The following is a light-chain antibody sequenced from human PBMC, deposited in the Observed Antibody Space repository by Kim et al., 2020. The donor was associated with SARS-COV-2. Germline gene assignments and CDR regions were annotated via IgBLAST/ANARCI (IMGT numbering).Light chain of an antibody. CDR1: SSNIGQNY. J-gene: IGLJ2*01. Sequence: KVTISCAESSSNIGQNYVSWYQQFPATAPKLLIYDNNKRHSGIPDRFSGSKSGTSATLGITGLQTGDEADYYCGTWDSSLNGLVFGGGTQLTVL. V-gene: IGLV1-51*01. CDR2: DNN. CDR3: GTWDSSLNGLV.